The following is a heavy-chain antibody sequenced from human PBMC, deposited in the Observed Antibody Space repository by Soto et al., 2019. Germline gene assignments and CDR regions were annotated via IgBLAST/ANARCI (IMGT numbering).Heavy chain of an antibody. D-gene: IGHD6-6*01. Sequence: PGGSLRLSCAASGFIFSDFAMSWVRQAPGKGLEWVSAISGSVGSTYYADSVKGRFTISRDNSNNTLYLQMNSLRAEDTGVYYCAKDRTIASRNYDYWGQGIQVTVP. CDR2: ISGSVGST. V-gene: IGHV3-23*01. CDR1: GFIFSDFA. CDR3: AKDRTIASRNYDY. J-gene: IGHJ4*02.